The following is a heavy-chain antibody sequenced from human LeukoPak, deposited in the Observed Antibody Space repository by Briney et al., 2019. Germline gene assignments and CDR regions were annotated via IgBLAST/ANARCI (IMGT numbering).Heavy chain of an antibody. D-gene: IGHD5/OR15-5a*01. CDR2: ISGSGYST. V-gene: IGHV3-23*01. Sequence: GGSLRLSCAASGFTLSSYAMSWVRQAPGKGLEWVSTISGSGYSTYYADSVKGRFTISRDNSKNTLYLQMNSLRAEDTAVYYCAKENLVYYFDYWGQGTLVTVSS. CDR1: GFTLSSYA. J-gene: IGHJ4*02. CDR3: AKENLVYYFDY.